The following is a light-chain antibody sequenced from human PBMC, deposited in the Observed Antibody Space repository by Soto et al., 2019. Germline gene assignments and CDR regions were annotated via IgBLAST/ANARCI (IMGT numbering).Light chain of an antibody. Sequence: DIQITQSPSTLSASVGDRVTINCRASQSISIWLAWYQQKSGKGPKLLIYDASNLESGVPSRFSGSGSGTEFTLTISSLQPDDFATYYCQQYRSFSPLTFGGGTKVEMK. J-gene: IGKJ4*01. V-gene: IGKV1-5*01. CDR2: DAS. CDR1: QSISIW. CDR3: QQYRSFSPLT.